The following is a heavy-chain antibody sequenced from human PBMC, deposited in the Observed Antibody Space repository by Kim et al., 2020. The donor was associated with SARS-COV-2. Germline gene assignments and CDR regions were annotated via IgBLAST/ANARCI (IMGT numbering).Heavy chain of an antibody. J-gene: IGHJ6*04. Sequence: GGSLRLSCAASGFTFGDYGMHWVRQAPGKGLEWVSGISWNSGTMSYADSVKGRFTISRDNAKNSLYLKMSSLRTEDTALYYCAKDMRACTGTSCYMDKNYMDVWGKGTTVTVSS. V-gene: IGHV3-9*01. CDR1: GFTFGDYG. CDR3: AKDMRACTGTSCYMDKNYMDV. CDR2: ISWNSGTM. D-gene: IGHD2-8*02.